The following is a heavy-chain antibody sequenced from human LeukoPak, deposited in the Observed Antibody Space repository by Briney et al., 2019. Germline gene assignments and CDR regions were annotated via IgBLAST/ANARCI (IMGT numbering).Heavy chain of an antibody. J-gene: IGHJ3*02. Sequence: SETLSLTCAVYGGSFSGYYWSWIRQPPGKGLEWIGEINHSGSTNHNPSLKSRVTIPVDTSKNQFSLKLSSVTAADTAVYYCARAVGYLDAFDIWGQGTMVTVSS. V-gene: IGHV4-34*01. CDR1: GGSFSGYY. CDR2: INHSGST. CDR3: ARAVGYLDAFDI. D-gene: IGHD2-15*01.